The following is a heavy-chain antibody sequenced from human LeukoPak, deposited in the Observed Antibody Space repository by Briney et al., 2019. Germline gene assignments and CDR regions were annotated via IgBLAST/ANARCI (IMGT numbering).Heavy chain of an antibody. V-gene: IGHV4-4*07. CDR1: GGSISSYY. CDR2: IYTSGST. J-gene: IGHJ5*02. CDR3: ARVRAAGTSWFDP. D-gene: IGHD6-13*01. Sequence: SETLSLTCTVSGGSISSYYWSWIRQPAGKGLEWVGRIYTSGSTSYNPSLKSRVTMSVDTSKNQFSLKLSSVTAADTAVYYCARVRAAGTSWFDPWGQGTLVTVSS.